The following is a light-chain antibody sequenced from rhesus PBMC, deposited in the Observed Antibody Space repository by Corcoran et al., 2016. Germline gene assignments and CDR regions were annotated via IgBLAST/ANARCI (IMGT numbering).Light chain of an antibody. CDR1: QRVSSY. CDR2: GAS. V-gene: IGKV3-10*01. CDR3: YQHSSGYS. Sequence: QVILTQSPATLSLSPGERATLPCRASQRVSSYLAWYQQKPGQAPRLRIDGASSRATGIPDRFSGSGSGTDFTLTISSLEPEDVGVYHCYQHSSGYSFGQGTKVEIK. J-gene: IGKJ2*01.